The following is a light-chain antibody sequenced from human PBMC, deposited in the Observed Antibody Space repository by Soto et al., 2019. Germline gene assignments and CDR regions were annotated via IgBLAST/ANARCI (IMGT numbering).Light chain of an antibody. Sequence: DIVMTQSPDSLAVSLGERATINCKSSQSVLYSSNNKNYLAWYQQKPRQPPKLLIYWASTRESGVPDRFSGSGSGTDFTLTISSLQAEDVAVYYCQQYYSPSYTFGQGTKLEIK. J-gene: IGKJ2*01. CDR2: WAS. V-gene: IGKV4-1*01. CDR3: QQYYSPSYT. CDR1: QSVLYSSNNKNY.